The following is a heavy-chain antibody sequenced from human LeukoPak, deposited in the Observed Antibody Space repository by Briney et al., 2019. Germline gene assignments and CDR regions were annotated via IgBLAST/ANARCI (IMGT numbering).Heavy chain of an antibody. CDR3: ARGRGYFNYIFDY. J-gene: IGHJ4*02. D-gene: IGHD5-24*01. Sequence: SETLSLTCTVSGGSISSGDYYWSWIRQPPGKGLEWIGYIYYSGSTYYNPSLKSRVTISVDTSKNQFSLKLSSVTAADTAVYYCARGRGYFNYIFDYWGQGTLVTVSS. V-gene: IGHV4-30-4*01. CDR1: GGSISSGDYY. CDR2: IYYSGST.